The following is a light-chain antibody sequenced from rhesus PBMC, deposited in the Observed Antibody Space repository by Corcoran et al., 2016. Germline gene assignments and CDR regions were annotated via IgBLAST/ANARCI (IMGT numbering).Light chain of an antibody. J-gene: IGKJ2*01. CDR2: YTN. CDR3: LQYNTLPHP. Sequence: DIQMTQSLSSLSASVGDRGTITRRASQDISTYLNLYQQKAGKAPKLRVYYTNRLERGVPARFSGMGLGTEFTLTISPLQPEDFATYPCLQYNTLPHPFGPGTKVDIK. CDR1: QDISTY. V-gene: IGKV1-32*01.